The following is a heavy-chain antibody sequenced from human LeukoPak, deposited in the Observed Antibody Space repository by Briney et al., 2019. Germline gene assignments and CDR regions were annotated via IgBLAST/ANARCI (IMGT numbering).Heavy chain of an antibody. CDR1: GYSISSGYY. Sequence: SETLSLTCAVSGYSISSGYYWGWIRQPPGKGLEWIGSIYHSGSTYYNPSLKSRVTISVDTSKNQFSLKLSSVTAADTAVYYCARQGRSYFDYWGQGTLVTVSS. CDR3: ARQGRSYFDY. V-gene: IGHV4-38-2*01. CDR2: IYHSGST. J-gene: IGHJ4*02.